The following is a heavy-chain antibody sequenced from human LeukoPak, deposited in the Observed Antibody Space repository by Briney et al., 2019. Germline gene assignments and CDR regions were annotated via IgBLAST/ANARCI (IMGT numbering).Heavy chain of an antibody. V-gene: IGHV4-39*01. J-gene: IGHJ3*02. D-gene: IGHD1-26*01. CDR2: IYYSGSA. CDR1: GASISTSGYY. CDR3: ARVRPLDSGSYLGYAFDI. Sequence: SETLSLTCTASGASISTSGYYWGWVRQPPGQGLEWIGSIYYSGSAYFNPSLKSRVTISVDTSKNQFSLKLKSVTAADTAVYYCARVRPLDSGSYLGYAFDIWGQGTMVTVSS.